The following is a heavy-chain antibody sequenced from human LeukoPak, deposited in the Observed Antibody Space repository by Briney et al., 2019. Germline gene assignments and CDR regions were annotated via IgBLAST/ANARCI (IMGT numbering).Heavy chain of an antibody. J-gene: IGHJ5*02. Sequence: GGSLRLSCAASGFTFSSYGMHWVRQAPGKGLEWVSSISSSSSYIFYADSVKGRFTISRDNAKNSLYLQMNSLRAEDTAVYYCARESIIPGYSSKIDPWGPGTLVTVSS. CDR2: ISSSSSYI. CDR3: ARESIIPGYSSKIDP. CDR1: GFTFSSYG. D-gene: IGHD6-13*01. V-gene: IGHV3-21*01.